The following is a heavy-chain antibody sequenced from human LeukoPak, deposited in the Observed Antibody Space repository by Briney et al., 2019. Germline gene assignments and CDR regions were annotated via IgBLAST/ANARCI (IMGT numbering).Heavy chain of an antibody. CDR2: IYPGDSDT. D-gene: IGHD2-15*01. CDR1: GYSFTSYW. V-gene: IGHV5-51*01. Sequence: GESLKISCKGSGYSFTSYWIGWVRQMPGKGLEWMGIIYPGDSDTRYSPSFQGQVTISADKSISTAYRQWSSLKASDTAMYYCASVYCSGGSCYSGFDYWGQGTLVTVSS. J-gene: IGHJ4*02. CDR3: ASVYCSGGSCYSGFDY.